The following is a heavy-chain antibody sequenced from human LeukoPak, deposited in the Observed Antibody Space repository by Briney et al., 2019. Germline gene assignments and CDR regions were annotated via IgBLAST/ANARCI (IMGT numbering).Heavy chain of an antibody. D-gene: IGHD1-26*01. CDR1: GYTFTSYG. CDR2: ISAYNGNT. V-gene: IGHV1-18*01. CDR3: ARDKAIVGATMGFDY. Sequence: ASVKVSCKASGYTFTSYGISWVRQAPEQGLEWMGWISAYNGNTNYAQKLQGRVTMTTDTSTSTAYMELRSLRSDDTAVYYCARDKAIVGATMGFDYWGQGTLVTVSS. J-gene: IGHJ4*02.